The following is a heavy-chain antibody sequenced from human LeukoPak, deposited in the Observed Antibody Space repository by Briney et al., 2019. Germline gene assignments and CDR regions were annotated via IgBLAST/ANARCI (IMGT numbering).Heavy chain of an antibody. CDR1: GGSFSGYY. V-gene: IGHV4-34*01. Sequence: SETLSLTCTVYGGSFSGYYWSWIRQPPGKGLEWIGEINHSGSTNYNPSLKSRVTISVDTSKNQFSLNINFVTAADTAVYYCARDVPGGRNDYWGQGTLVTVSS. J-gene: IGHJ4*02. CDR3: ARDVPGGRNDY. CDR2: INHSGST. D-gene: IGHD3-16*01.